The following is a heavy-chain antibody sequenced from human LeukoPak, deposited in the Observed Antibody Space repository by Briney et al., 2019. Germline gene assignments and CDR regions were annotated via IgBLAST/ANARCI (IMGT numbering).Heavy chain of an antibody. CDR1: GGSISSGGHY. CDR3: ARSTHRSWLS. Sequence: SETLSLTCSVSGGSISSGGHYWSWIRQPPGKGLEWIGEINHSGSTNYNPSLKSRVTISVDTSKNQFSLKLSSVTAADTAVYYCARSTHRSWLSWGQGTMVTVSS. V-gene: IGHV4-61*08. CDR2: INHSGST. J-gene: IGHJ3*01. D-gene: IGHD6-13*01.